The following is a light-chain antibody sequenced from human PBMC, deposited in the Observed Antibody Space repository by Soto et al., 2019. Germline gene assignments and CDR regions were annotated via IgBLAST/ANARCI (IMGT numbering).Light chain of an antibody. CDR1: QSVSIW. J-gene: IGKJ1*01. V-gene: IGKV1-5*03. Sequence: DIEMTQSPSPLSASEGDRVTISCRASQSVSIWLAWYQQKPGRAPKLLIYKSSILESGVPSRFSGSGSGTEFTLTIGSLQPDDFATYYCQQFNNSPWTLGQGTKVDIK. CDR3: QQFNNSPWT. CDR2: KSS.